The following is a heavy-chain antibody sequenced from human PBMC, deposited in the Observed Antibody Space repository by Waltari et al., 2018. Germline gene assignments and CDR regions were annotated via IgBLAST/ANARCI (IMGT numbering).Heavy chain of an antibody. CDR1: GGSFSGYY. J-gene: IGHJ3*02. CDR2: INHSGST. D-gene: IGHD6-13*01. V-gene: IGHV4-34*01. CDR3: ARGRSSWYFYDIMASQGAFDI. Sequence: QVQLQQWGAGLLKPSEPLSLTCAVYGGSFSGYYCSWIRQPPGKGLEWIGEINHSGSTNYNPSLKSRVTISVDTSKNQFSLKLSSVTAADTAVYYCARGRSSWYFYDIMASQGAFDIWGQGTMVTVSS.